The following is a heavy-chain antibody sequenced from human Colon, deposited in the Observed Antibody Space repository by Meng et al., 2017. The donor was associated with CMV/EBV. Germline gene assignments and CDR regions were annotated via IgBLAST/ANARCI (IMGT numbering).Heavy chain of an antibody. CDR3: AREILGATFDL. CDR2: VYYSGTT. V-gene: IGHV4-59*11. J-gene: IGHJ2*01. D-gene: IGHD1-26*01. Sequence: SETLSLTCTVSTDSLRDHYWSWIRQPPGKGLEWMGYVYYSGTTHYNPSLKSRVTISVEKSKNQFSLRLSSVTAADTAVYYCAREILGATFDLWGRGTLVTVSS. CDR1: TDSLRDHY.